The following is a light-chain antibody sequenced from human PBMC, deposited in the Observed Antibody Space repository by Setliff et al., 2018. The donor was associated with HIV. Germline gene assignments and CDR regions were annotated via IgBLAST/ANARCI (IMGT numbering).Light chain of an antibody. CDR2: EVS. Sequence: QSALTQPASVSGSPGQSITISCTGTSSDVGGYDYVSWYQQHPGKAPKLMICEVSNRPSGVSNRFSGSKSGNTASLTISGLQAEDEADYYCQSYDTSLSGYVLGTGTKVTVL. CDR1: SSDVGGYDY. CDR3: QSYDTSLSGYV. V-gene: IGLV2-14*01. J-gene: IGLJ1*01.